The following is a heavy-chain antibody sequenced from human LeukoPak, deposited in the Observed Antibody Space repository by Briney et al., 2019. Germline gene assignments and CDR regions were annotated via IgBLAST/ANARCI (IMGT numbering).Heavy chain of an antibody. CDR3: ARGGLSYDFLSGYYRNWFDP. D-gene: IGHD3-3*01. J-gene: IGHJ5*02. V-gene: IGHV4-39*07. CDR1: GGSISSSSYY. Sequence: SSETLSLACTVSGGSISSSSYYWGWIRQPPGKGLEWIGEINHSGSTNYNPSLKSRVTISVDTSKNQFSLKLSSVTAADTAVYYCARGGLSYDFLSGYYRNWFDPWGQGTLVTVSS. CDR2: INHSGST.